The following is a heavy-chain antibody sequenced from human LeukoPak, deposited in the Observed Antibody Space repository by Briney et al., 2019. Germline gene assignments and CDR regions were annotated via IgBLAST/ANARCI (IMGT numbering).Heavy chain of an antibody. J-gene: IGHJ6*02. Sequence: SETLSLTCTVSGGSISSGDYYWSWIRQPPGKGLEWIGYIYYSGSTYYNPSLKSRVTISVDTSKNQFSLKLSSVTAADTAVYYCALGIIDYYYGMDVWGQGTTVTVSS. D-gene: IGHD7-27*01. V-gene: IGHV4-30-4*02. CDR1: GGSISSGDYY. CDR3: ALGIIDYYYGMDV. CDR2: IYYSGST.